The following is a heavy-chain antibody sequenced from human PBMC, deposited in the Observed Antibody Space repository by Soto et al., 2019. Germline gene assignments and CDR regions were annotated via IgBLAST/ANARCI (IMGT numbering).Heavy chain of an antibody. CDR2: ISSSGSTI. CDR3: ARGVIFGVVIIGPHRPHYYMDV. Sequence: GGSLRLSCAASGFTFSDYYMSWIRQAPGKGLEWVSYISSSGSTIYYADSVKGRFTISRDNAKNSLYLQMNSLRAEDTAVYYCARGVIFGVVIIGPHRPHYYMDVWGKGTTVTVSS. CDR1: GFTFSDYY. D-gene: IGHD3-3*01. V-gene: IGHV3-11*01. J-gene: IGHJ6*03.